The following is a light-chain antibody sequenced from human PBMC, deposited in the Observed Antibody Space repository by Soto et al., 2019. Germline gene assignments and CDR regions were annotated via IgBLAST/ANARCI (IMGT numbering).Light chain of an antibody. Sequence: QSALTQPASVSGSPGQSITISWTGTSSDVGGYNYVSWYQQHPGKAPKLMIYDVRNPPSGVSNRCSGSRSGNTAALTISGFQAEDEADYYGSSYTRSSLVVFGGGTKVTVL. CDR3: SSYTRSSLVV. V-gene: IGLV2-14*01. CDR2: DVR. J-gene: IGLJ2*01. CDR1: SSDVGGYNY.